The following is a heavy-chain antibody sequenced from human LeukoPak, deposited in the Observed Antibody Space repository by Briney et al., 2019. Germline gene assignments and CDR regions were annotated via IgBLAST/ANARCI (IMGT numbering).Heavy chain of an antibody. CDR2: IYWDDDK. CDR3: EHCRSELRYFDWLLWGLFDY. J-gene: IGHJ4*02. V-gene: IGHV2-5*02. Sequence: SGPSLATPTQTLTLTCIFSGFSLSTSGGGVGWIRQPPGKALEWPALIYWDDDKRYNPSLKNRLTITKDTSKNQVVLTMTNMDPVDTATHYCEHCRSELRYFDWLLWGLFDYWGQGTLVTVSS. D-gene: IGHD3-9*01. CDR1: GFSLSTSGGG.